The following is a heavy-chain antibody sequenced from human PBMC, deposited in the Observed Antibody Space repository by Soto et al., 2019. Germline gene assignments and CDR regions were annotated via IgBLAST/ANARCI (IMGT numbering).Heavy chain of an antibody. Sequence: QVQLVQSGAEVKKPGSSVKVSCTASGGTFSSYAISWVRQAPGQGLEWMGGIIPIFGTANYAQKFQGRVTITADESTSTAYMELSSLRSEDTAVYYCARYEGRITIFGVVKGGMDVWGQGTTVTVSS. CDR1: GGTFSSYA. J-gene: IGHJ6*02. CDR3: ARYEGRITIFGVVKGGMDV. V-gene: IGHV1-69*01. CDR2: IIPIFGTA. D-gene: IGHD3-3*01.